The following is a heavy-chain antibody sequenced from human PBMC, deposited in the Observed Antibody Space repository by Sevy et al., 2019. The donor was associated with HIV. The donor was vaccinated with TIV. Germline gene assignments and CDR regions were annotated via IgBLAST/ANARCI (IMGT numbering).Heavy chain of an antibody. J-gene: IGHJ4*02. D-gene: IGHD6-13*01. CDR3: ARSMSWYASFDY. CDR1: GRTSSSYA. CDR2: IIPMFATA. Sequence: ASVKVSCKASGRTSSSYAFSWVRQAPGQGLEWMGGIIPMFATANYVQKFQGRVTITADESTSTAYMELSSLGSGDTAIYYCARSMSWYASFDYWGQGTLVTVSS. V-gene: IGHV1-69*13.